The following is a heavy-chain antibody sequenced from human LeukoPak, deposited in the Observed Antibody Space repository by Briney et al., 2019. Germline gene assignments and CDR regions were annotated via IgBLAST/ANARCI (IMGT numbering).Heavy chain of an antibody. V-gene: IGHV3-13*01. D-gene: IGHD2-8*01. J-gene: IGHJ4*02. CDR3: ARDPPAVSINTYA. Sequence: GGSLRLSCAASGFTFSIYDMHWVRQARGRPLEWVSAIATTGDSYYPGSVKGRFTISRENAKNSLYLQMNGLRVEDTAVYYCARDPPAVSINTYAWGQGTLVTVSS. CDR2: IATTGDS. CDR1: GFTFSIYD.